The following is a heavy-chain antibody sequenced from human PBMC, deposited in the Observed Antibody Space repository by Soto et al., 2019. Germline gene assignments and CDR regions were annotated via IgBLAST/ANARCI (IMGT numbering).Heavy chain of an antibody. CDR3: ARDLNGYSGYGMDV. D-gene: IGHD5-12*01. J-gene: IGHJ6*02. CDR2: ISSSSSTI. V-gene: IGHV3-48*02. CDR1: GFTFSSYS. Sequence: GGSLRLSCAASGFTFSSYSMNWVRQAPGKGLEWVSYISSSSSTIYYADSVKGRFTISRDNAKDSLYLQMNSLRDEDTAVYYCARDLNGYSGYGMDVWGQGTTVTVSS.